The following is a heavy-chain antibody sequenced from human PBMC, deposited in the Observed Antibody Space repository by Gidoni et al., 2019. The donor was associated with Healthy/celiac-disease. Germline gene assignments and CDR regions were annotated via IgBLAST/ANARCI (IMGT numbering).Heavy chain of an antibody. CDR2: ISGSGGST. J-gene: IGHJ4*02. CDR3: AIDPALTPYYDSSGYYYPLGY. Sequence: EVQLLESGGGLVQPGGSLRLSCAASGFPFSSSAMSWVRQAPGKGLEWVSAISGSGGSTYYADSVKGRFTISRDNSKNTRYLQMNSLRAEDTAVYYCAIDPALTPYYDSSGYYYPLGYWGQGTLVTVSS. D-gene: IGHD3-22*01. CDR1: GFPFSSSA. V-gene: IGHV3-23*01.